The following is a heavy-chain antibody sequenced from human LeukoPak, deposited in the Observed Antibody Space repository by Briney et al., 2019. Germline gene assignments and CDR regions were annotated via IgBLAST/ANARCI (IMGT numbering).Heavy chain of an antibody. D-gene: IGHD5-24*01. J-gene: IGHJ4*02. CDR1: GYTFTGYY. CDR2: INPSGGST. CDR3: ARAPHAGYNYPFDY. Sequence: ASVKVSCKASGYTFTGYYMHWVRQAPGQGLEWMGWINPSGGSTTYAQKFQGRVTMTRDTSTSTVYMEVSSLRSEDTAVYYCARAPHAGYNYPFDYWGQGTLVTVPS. V-gene: IGHV1-46*01.